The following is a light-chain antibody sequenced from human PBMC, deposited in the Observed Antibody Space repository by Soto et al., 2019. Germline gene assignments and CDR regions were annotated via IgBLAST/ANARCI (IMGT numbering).Light chain of an antibody. V-gene: IGKV3-20*01. CDR3: QQYGDSPRA. CDR2: GAS. J-gene: IGKJ1*01. CDR1: QSIGGNF. Sequence: LTHSPGTLPLARGEVGTRSFIARQSIGGNFLAWYQQKRGQAPRLLIHGASNRATGIPDRFSGSGSGRDFTHTITSVEPADFAVYYCQQYGDSPRAFGQGTKVDIK.